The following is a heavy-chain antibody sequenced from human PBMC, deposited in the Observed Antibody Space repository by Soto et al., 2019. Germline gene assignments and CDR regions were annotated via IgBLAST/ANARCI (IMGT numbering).Heavy chain of an antibody. Sequence: QVQLVQSGAEVKKPGASVKVSCKASGYIFTNYAIHWVRQAPGQRLEWMGWISGADGNTRYSPKFQGRLTISTDTSASTVYMELSSLRSEDTAVFYCARDRTTSSTRRFDYWGQGTLVTVSS. CDR3: ARDRTTSSTRRFDY. CDR2: ISGADGNT. J-gene: IGHJ4*02. CDR1: GYIFTNYA. V-gene: IGHV1-3*01. D-gene: IGHD4-17*01.